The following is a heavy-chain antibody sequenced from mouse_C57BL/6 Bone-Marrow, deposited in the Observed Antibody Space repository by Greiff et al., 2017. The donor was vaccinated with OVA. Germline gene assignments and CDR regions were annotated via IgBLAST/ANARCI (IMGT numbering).Heavy chain of an antibody. D-gene: IGHD2-2*01. CDR1: GYTFTSYT. J-gene: IGHJ3*01. CDR2: INPSSGYT. CDR3: ARWGYDAWFAY. V-gene: IGHV1-4*01. Sequence: QVQLQQSGAELARPGASVKMSCKASGYTFTSYTMHWVKQRPGQGLEWIGYINPSSGYTKYNQKFKDKATLTADKSSSTAYMQLSSLKSEDSAVYYCARWGYDAWFAYWGQGTLVTVSA.